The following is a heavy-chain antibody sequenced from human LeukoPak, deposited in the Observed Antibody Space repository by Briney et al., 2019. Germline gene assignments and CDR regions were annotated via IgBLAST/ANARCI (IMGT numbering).Heavy chain of an antibody. J-gene: IGHJ3*02. Sequence: SETLSLTCTVPGGSISSYYWSWIRQPPGKGLEWIGYIYYSGSTNYNPSLKSRVTISVDTSKNQFSLKLSSVTAADTAVYYCARLVTPRWATQGAFDIWGQGTMVTVSS. D-gene: IGHD4-23*01. V-gene: IGHV4-59*08. CDR3: ARLVTPRWATQGAFDI. CDR1: GGSISSYY. CDR2: IYYSGST.